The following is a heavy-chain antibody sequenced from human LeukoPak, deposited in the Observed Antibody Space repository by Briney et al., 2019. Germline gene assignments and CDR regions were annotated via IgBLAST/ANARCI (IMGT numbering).Heavy chain of an antibody. V-gene: IGHV4-39*07. Sequence: SETLSLTCTVSGGSISSSDYYWGWIRQPPGKGLEWIGSIYYSGSTYYNPSLKSRVTISVDTSKNQFSLKLNSVTAADTAVYYCARGGNKWELDNCFDPWGQGTLVTVSS. CDR3: ARGGNKWELDNCFDP. J-gene: IGHJ5*02. CDR1: GGSISSSDYY. CDR2: IYYSGST. D-gene: IGHD1-26*01.